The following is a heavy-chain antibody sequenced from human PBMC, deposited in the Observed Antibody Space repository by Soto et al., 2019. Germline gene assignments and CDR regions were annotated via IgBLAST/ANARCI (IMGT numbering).Heavy chain of an antibody. CDR1: GFTFSSYA. Sequence: EVQLLESGGGLVQPGGSLRLSCAASGFTFSSYAMSWVRQAPGKGLEWVSAISGSGGSTYYADSVKGRFTISRDNSKNTLYLQMNSLSAEDTAVYYCAKDRGYCYGSGSRYYYGMDVWGQGNTITVSS. CDR2: ISGSGGST. V-gene: IGHV3-23*01. CDR3: AKDRGYCYGSGSRYYYGMDV. J-gene: IGHJ6*02. D-gene: IGHD3-10*01.